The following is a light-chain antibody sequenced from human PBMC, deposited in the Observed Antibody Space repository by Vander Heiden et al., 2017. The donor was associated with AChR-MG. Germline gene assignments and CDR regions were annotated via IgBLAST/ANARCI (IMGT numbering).Light chain of an antibody. Sequence: SYELTQPLSVSVALGQTARLTCGGNNIGSKHVHWYQQTPGQAPVLVIYRDSNRPSGIPGRFSGSNAGKTATLTISRAQAGDEAYYYCQVWDSSTGVFGGGTKLTVL. J-gene: IGLJ2*01. CDR2: RDS. CDR3: QVWDSSTGV. CDR1: NIGSKH. V-gene: IGLV3-9*01.